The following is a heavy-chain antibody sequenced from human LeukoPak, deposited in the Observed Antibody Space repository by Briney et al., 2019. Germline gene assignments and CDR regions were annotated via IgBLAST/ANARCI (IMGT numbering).Heavy chain of an antibody. Sequence: GESLKISCKGSGYNFPGYWIGWVRQIPGKGLEWVGIIYAGNSESRYSPSFQGQVTMSVDKSISTAYLQWTSLKASDTAMYFCARQWGGSGQDYDYWGQGTLVTVSS. CDR1: GYNFPGYW. CDR2: IYAGNSES. CDR3: ARQWGGSGQDYDY. D-gene: IGHD6-19*01. J-gene: IGHJ4*02. V-gene: IGHV5-51*01.